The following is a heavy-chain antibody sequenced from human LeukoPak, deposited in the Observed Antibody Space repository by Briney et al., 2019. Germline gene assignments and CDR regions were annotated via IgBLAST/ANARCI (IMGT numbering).Heavy chain of an antibody. D-gene: IGHD6-19*01. CDR2: TYPGDSDT. J-gene: IGHJ4*02. Sequence: GEPLKISCKASGYSFTSHWIGWVRQMPGKGLEWMGITYPGDSDTRYSPSFQGQVPISADKSISTAYLQWSTLQAPDTAVCYCARGDNSGWYFFDYWGKGTMVTVSS. CDR1: GYSFTSHW. V-gene: IGHV5-51*01. CDR3: ARGDNSGWYFFDY.